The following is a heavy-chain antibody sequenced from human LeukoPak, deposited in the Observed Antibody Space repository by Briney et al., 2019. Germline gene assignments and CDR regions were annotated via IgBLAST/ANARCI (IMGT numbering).Heavy chain of an antibody. CDR3: AKFGYYGSGSYSPDYGMDV. J-gene: IGHJ6*02. CDR1: GFTFDDYA. V-gene: IGHV3-9*01. D-gene: IGHD3-10*01. Sequence: GRSLRLSCAASGFTFDDYAMHWVRQAPGKGLEWVSGISWDSGSIGYADPVKGRFTISRDNAKNSLYLQMNSLRAEDTALYYCAKFGYYGSGSYSPDYGMDVWGQGTTVTVSS. CDR2: ISWDSGSI.